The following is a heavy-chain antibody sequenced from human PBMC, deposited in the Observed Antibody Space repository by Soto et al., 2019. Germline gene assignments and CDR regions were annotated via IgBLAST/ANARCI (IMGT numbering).Heavy chain of an antibody. CDR2: IIPIFGTA. V-gene: IGHV1-69*12. CDR3: ARPVPAAGYYSGIDV. D-gene: IGHD2-2*01. J-gene: IGHJ6*02. CDR1: GGTFSSYA. Sequence: QVQLVQSGAEVKKPGSSVKVSCKASGGTFSSYAISWVRQAPGQGLEWMGGIIPIFGTANYAQKFQGRVTTTADDSTSTASLDLRSLRSEAPAVYSCARPVPAAGYYSGIDVWGPGTTVTFSS.